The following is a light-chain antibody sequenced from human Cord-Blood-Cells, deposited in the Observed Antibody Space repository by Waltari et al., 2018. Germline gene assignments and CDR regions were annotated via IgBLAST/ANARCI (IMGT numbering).Light chain of an antibody. Sequence: QSVLTQPPSVSGAPGQRVTISCTGSSSNIGAGYDVHWYQQLPGTAPKLLIYENNKRPSGIPDRFTGSTSGTSASRAITGLQAEDEADYYFQSYDSSLSGSVFGGGPKLSV. V-gene: IGLV1-40*01. J-gene: IGLJ3*02. CDR3: QSYDSSLSGSV. CDR2: ENN. CDR1: SSNIGAGYD.